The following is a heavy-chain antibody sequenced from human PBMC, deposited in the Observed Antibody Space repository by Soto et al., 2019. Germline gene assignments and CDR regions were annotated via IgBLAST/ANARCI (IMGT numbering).Heavy chain of an antibody. V-gene: IGHV4-59*01. J-gene: IGHJ5*02. CDR1: GGSIGTYY. CDR2: IYYSGTT. Sequence: ETLSLTCTVSGGSIGTYYWSWIRQSPGKGLEWIANIYYSGTTNYNPSLKSQVTISMDTSKNQFSLTLSSVTAADTAVYYCARDSTDHWFDPWGQGTLVTVSS. CDR3: ARDSTDHWFDP.